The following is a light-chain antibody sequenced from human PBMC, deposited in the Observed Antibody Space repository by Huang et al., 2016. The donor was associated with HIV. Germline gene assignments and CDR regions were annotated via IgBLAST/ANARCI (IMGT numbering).Light chain of an antibody. CDR2: GAT. V-gene: IGKV3-20*01. Sequence: EIVLTQSPDTLSLSPGERATLSCRASQSVGNFLAWYQQKPGQAPRLLIYGATTRATGIPDRFSGSGSGTDFTLTISRLEPEDFAVYYCQQCGNSPPYTCGQGTKLEIK. CDR3: QQCGNSPPYT. CDR1: QSVGNF. J-gene: IGKJ2*01.